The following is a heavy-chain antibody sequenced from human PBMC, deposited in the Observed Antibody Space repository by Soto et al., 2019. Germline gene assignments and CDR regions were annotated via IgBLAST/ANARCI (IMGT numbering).Heavy chain of an antibody. CDR1: GYTFIGYY. CDR2: INANSGGT. V-gene: IGHV1-2*02. Sequence: ASVKVSFKASGYTFIGYYMHWVRQAPGQGLEWMGWINANSGGTNYAQKFKGRVTMTRDTSTSTAYMDLSSLRSDDTAVYYCAPSRLTIFGPLDVWGQGTTVTVSS. J-gene: IGHJ6*02. CDR3: APSRLTIFGPLDV. D-gene: IGHD3-3*01.